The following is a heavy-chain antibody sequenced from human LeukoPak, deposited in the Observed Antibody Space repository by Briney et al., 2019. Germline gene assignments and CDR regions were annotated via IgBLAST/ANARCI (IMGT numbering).Heavy chain of an antibody. CDR2: IYDSGST. Sequence: SQTLSLTCTVSGGSISSGDYYWSWIRQPPGKGLEWIGYIYDSGSTYYNPSLKSRVTISVDTSKNQFSLKLSSVTAADTAVYYCARDRGVGTIPYYYGMDVWGKGTTVTVSS. CDR1: GGSISSGDYY. V-gene: IGHV4-30-4*01. CDR3: ARDRGVGTIPYYYGMDV. J-gene: IGHJ6*04. D-gene: IGHD3-10*01.